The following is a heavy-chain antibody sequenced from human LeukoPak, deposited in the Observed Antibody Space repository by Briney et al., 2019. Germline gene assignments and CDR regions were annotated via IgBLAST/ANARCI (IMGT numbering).Heavy chain of an antibody. CDR3: ARKVVVTAIINKYNWFDP. CDR1: GGSFSGYY. V-gene: IGHV4-34*01. Sequence: SETLSLTCAVYGGSFSGYYWSWIRQPPGKGLEWIGEINHSGSTNYNPSLKSRVTISVDTSKNQFSLKLSSVTAADTAVYYCARKVVVTAIINKYNWFDPWGQGTLVTVSS. CDR2: INHSGST. D-gene: IGHD2-21*02. J-gene: IGHJ5*02.